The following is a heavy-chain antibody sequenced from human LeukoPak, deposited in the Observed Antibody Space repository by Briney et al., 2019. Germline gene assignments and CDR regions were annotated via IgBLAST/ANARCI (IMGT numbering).Heavy chain of an antibody. CDR2: ISAYNGNT. Sequence: ASVKVSCKASGYTFTSYGISWVRQAPGQGLEWMGWISAYNGNTNYAQKLQGRLTMTTDTSTSTAYMELRSLRSDDTAVYYCARYYCSGGSCYSDYWGQGTLVTVSS. D-gene: IGHD2-15*01. V-gene: IGHV1-18*01. CDR3: ARYYCSGGSCYSDY. J-gene: IGHJ4*02. CDR1: GYTFTSYG.